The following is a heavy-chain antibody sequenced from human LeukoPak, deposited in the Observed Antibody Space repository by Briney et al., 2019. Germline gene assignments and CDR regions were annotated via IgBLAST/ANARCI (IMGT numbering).Heavy chain of an antibody. CDR3: ARGITLVRKNWLDH. V-gene: IGHV3-48*03. CDR2: ISSVYSI. CDR1: GFTFSSYE. J-gene: IGHJ5*02. Sequence: GGSLRLSCAASGFTFSSYEMNWVRQAPGKGLEWIAHISSVYSIDYADSVQGRFTISRDNAKNTVYLQMNSLTDEDTAVYYCARGITLVRKNWLDHWGQGTLVTVSS. D-gene: IGHD3-10*01.